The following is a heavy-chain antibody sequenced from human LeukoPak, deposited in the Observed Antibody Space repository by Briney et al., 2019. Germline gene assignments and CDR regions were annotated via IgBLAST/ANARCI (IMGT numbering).Heavy chain of an antibody. CDR2: INPNSGGT. CDR3: ARASDSSSYFHWLDP. D-gene: IGHD3-22*01. CDR1: GYIFTGYY. J-gene: IGHJ5*02. V-gene: IGHV1-2*02. Sequence: GASVKVSCRASGYIFTGYYMHWVRQAPGQGLEWMGWINPNSGGTQYAQKFQGRVTLTRDTSISTTYMELSRLTPDDTAVYYCARASDSSSYFHWLDPWGQGTLVSVSS.